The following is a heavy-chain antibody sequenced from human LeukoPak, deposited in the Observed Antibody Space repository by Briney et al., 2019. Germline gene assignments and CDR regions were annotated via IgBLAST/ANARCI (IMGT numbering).Heavy chain of an antibody. J-gene: IGHJ4*02. Sequence: PGRSLRLSCAASGFTLDDYAMHWVRQAPGKGLEWVSGISWNSGSIGYADSVRGRFTISRDNAKNSLYLQMNSLRAEDTALYYCAKEFGGDIVVVPAAHSYYFDYWGQGTLVTVSS. CDR3: AKEFGGDIVVVPAAHSYYFDY. CDR2: ISWNSGSI. D-gene: IGHD2-2*01. V-gene: IGHV3-9*01. CDR1: GFTLDDYA.